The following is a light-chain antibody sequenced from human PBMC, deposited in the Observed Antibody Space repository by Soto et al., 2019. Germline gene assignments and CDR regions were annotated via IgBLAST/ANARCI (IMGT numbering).Light chain of an antibody. J-gene: IGKJ3*01. CDR2: AAS. Sequence: DIQMTQSPSYVSASIGDRVTITCRASQGIRSWLAWYQQKPGKAPKLLIYAASRLQSGVPSRFSGSGSGTDFTLTISSLQPEYFVTYFCQQANSYPFTFGPGTKVDVK. CDR1: QGIRSW. CDR3: QQANSYPFT. V-gene: IGKV1-12*01.